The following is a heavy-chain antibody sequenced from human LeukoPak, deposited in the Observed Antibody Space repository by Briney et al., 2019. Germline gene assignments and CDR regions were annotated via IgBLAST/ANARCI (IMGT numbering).Heavy chain of an antibody. V-gene: IGHV4-59*01. J-gene: IGHJ4*02. Sequence: SVTLSLPCTVSGGSLSSYYWTWLRQPPGKGLEWLGSIYDSGSTNYNPSLKGRVTISVDTSKNQFSLKLSSVTAADTAVYYCARGSRSYDSSGYLSYWGQGTLVTVSS. D-gene: IGHD3-22*01. CDR2: IYDSGST. CDR1: GGSLSSYY. CDR3: ARGSRSYDSSGYLSY.